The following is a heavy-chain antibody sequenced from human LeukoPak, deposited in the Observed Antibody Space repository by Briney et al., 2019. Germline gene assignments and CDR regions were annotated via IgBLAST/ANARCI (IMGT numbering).Heavy chain of an antibody. CDR2: VSHDGIQT. J-gene: IGHJ4*02. Sequence: GGSLRPSCAASGFTSRIYAMHWVRKGLAKGLKSMAVVSHDGIQTYYADSVKGRFTISRDNSKSTLFLQMNSLRAEDTAVYYCARDGGGGYNQIDFWGQGTLVTVSS. V-gene: IGHV3-30-3*01. CDR3: ARDGGGGYNQIDF. D-gene: IGHD5-24*01. CDR1: GFTSRIYA.